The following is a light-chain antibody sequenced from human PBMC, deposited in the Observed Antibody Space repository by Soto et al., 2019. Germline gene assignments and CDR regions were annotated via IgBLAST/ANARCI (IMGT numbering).Light chain of an antibody. CDR3: EPYTNGPT. V-gene: IGKV3-15*01. J-gene: IGKJ5*01. CDR1: QSVSSN. Sequence: TRSVSGKGVDIGCRRASQSVSSNLAWYQQKPGQAPRLLIYGASTRATGIPARFCFSGSGTDFILLLSRQPSETFVAYYGEPYTNGPTFAQGTRLEIK. CDR2: GAS.